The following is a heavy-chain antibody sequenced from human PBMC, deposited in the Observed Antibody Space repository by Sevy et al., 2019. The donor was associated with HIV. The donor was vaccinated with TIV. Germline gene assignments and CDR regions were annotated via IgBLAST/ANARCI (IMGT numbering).Heavy chain of an antibody. CDR1: GFTFRNYW. V-gene: IGHV3-74*01. Sequence: GGSLRLSCAASGFTFRNYWMHWVRQAPGKGLVSVSYIHTDGSSSYYADYVKGRFTISRDNAQNTLYLQMNSLRVEDTGVYYCARAGIGDFWSGYYGIDHWGQGTLVTVSS. CDR2: IHTDGSSS. J-gene: IGHJ4*02. CDR3: ARAGIGDFWSGYYGIDH. D-gene: IGHD3-3*01.